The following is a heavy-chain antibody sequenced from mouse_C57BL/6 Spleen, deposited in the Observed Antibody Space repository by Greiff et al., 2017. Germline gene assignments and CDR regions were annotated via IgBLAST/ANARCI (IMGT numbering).Heavy chain of an antibody. Sequence: EVQRVESGGDLVKPGGSLKLSCAASGFTFGSYGMSWVRQTPDKRLEWVATISSGGSYTYYPDSVKGRFTISRDNAKNTLYLQMSSLKSEDTAMYYCARDYYGSRIYWYFDVWGTGTTVTVSS. J-gene: IGHJ1*03. CDR1: GFTFGSYG. CDR2: ISSGGSYT. V-gene: IGHV5-6*01. D-gene: IGHD1-1*01. CDR3: ARDYYGSRIYWYFDV.